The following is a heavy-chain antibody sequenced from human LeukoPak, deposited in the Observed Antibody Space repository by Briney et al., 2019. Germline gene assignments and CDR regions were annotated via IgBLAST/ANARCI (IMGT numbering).Heavy chain of an antibody. Sequence: SETLSLTCAVSGDSISSTHWWTWVRQPPGKGLEWIGYIYYSGSTYYNPSLRSRVTISVDTSKNQFSLKLSSVTAADTAMYYCARFGSLREPIHDYWGQGTLVTVSS. CDR2: IYYSGST. CDR3: ARFGSLREPIHDY. CDR1: GDSISSTHW. V-gene: IGHV4-4*02. D-gene: IGHD3-16*01. J-gene: IGHJ4*02.